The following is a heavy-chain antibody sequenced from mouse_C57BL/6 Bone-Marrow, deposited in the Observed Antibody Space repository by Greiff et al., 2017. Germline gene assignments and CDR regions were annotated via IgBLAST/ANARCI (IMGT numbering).Heavy chain of an antibody. Sequence: EVKLVESGGGLVKPGGSLKLSCAASGFTFSSYAMSWVRQTPEKRLEWVATISDGGSYTYYPDNVKGRFTISRDNAKNNLYLQMSHLKSEDTAMYYCAREDYGNYPYYFDYWGQGTTLTVSS. V-gene: IGHV5-4*01. J-gene: IGHJ2*01. CDR2: ISDGGSYT. CDR1: GFTFSSYA. D-gene: IGHD2-1*01. CDR3: AREDYGNYPYYFDY.